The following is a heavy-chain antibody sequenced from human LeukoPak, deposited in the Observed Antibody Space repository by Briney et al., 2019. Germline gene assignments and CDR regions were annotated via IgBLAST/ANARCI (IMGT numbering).Heavy chain of an antibody. CDR3: ASKPRYGSGNFPGDY. CDR1: GYSISSGYY. CDR2: IYHSGST. D-gene: IGHD3-10*01. J-gene: IGHJ4*02. V-gene: IGHV4-38-2*02. Sequence: SETLSLTCTVSGYSISSGYYWGWIRQPPGKGLEWIGSIYHSGSTYYNPSLKSRVTISVDTSKNQFSLKLSSVTAADTAVYYCASKPRYGSGNFPGDYWGQGTLVTVSS.